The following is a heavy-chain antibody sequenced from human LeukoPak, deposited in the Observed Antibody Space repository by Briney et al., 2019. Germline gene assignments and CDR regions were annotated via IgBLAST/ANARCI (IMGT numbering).Heavy chain of an antibody. Sequence: GGSLRLSCTASGFTFSDYYMGWIRQAPGKGLEWVSYISSSGSTIYYADSVKGRFTISRDNARNSLYLQMNSLRAEDTAVYYCARYSSGWTGWFDPWGQGTLVTVSS. CDR2: ISSSGSTI. CDR1: GFTFSDYY. J-gene: IGHJ5*02. D-gene: IGHD6-19*01. CDR3: ARYSSGWTGWFDP. V-gene: IGHV3-11*01.